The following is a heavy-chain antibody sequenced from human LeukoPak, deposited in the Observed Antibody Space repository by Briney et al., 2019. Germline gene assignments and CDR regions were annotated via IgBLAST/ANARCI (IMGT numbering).Heavy chain of an antibody. V-gene: IGHV3-7*01. D-gene: IGHD3-3*01. CDR1: GFTFSPYW. J-gene: IGHJ5*02. CDR2: IEKDGGEE. CDR3: ARGLITIPNWFDP. Sequence: QPGGCLRLSCAAPGFTFSPYWMCWVSPAPGKGLEWVANIEKDGGEEYYVDSVKVRFTIYRDNAKNLLYLQMNSLRAEDTAVYYCARGLITIPNWFDPWGQGTLVTVSS.